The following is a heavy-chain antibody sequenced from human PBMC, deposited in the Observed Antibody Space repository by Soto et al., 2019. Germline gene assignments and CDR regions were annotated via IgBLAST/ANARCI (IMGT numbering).Heavy chain of an antibody. Sequence: QVQLVQSGAEVKKPGSSVKVSCKASGGTFSSYTISWVRQAPGQGLEWMGRIIPILGIANYAQKFQGRVTITADTSTSTAYMELSSLRSEDTAVYYCARRRGIGYCSSTSCPDAFDIWGQGTMVTVSS. V-gene: IGHV1-69*02. J-gene: IGHJ3*02. CDR2: IIPILGIA. CDR1: GGTFSSYT. D-gene: IGHD2-2*03. CDR3: ARRRGIGYCSSTSCPDAFDI.